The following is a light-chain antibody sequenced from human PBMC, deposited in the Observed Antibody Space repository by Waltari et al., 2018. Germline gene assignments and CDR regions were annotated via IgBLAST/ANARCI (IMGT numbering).Light chain of an antibody. V-gene: IGLV2-11*01. CDR1: TSDVGGYNY. CDR3: CSFAGTYTWV. Sequence: SALTQPRSVSGSPGQSVTISCTRTTSDVGGYNYVSWYQHHPGKAPTLMIFDVTQRPSGVPDRFSGSKSANTASLTISGLQAEDEADYYCCSFAGTYTWVFGGGTKVTVL. CDR2: DVT. J-gene: IGLJ3*02.